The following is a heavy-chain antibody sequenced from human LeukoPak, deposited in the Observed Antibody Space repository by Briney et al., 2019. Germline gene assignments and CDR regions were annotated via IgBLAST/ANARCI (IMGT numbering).Heavy chain of an antibody. V-gene: IGHV3-7*05. J-gene: IGHJ4*02. CDR1: GFTFSSYW. CDR2: IREDGSEK. CDR3: ARGGGTSDY. D-gene: IGHD1-26*01. Sequence: GGSLRLSCAASGFTFSSYWMSWVREAPGKGLVWVANIREDGSEKNYVDSVKGRFTVSRDNAKNSVYLQMNSLRADDTAVYYCARGGGTSDYWGQGTRVTVSS.